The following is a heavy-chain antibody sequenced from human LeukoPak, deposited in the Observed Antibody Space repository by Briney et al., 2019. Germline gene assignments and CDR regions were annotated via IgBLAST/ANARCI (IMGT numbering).Heavy chain of an antibody. J-gene: IGHJ5*02. CDR3: ARDRGATWYNWFDP. V-gene: IGHV3-7*01. CDR2: IKQDGSEK. Sequence: GGSLRLACAASGFTFSSYWMSWVRQAPGKGLEWVANIKQDGSEKYYVDSVKGRFTISRDNAKNSLYLQMNSLRAEDTAVYYCARDRGATWYNWFDPWGQGTLVTVSS. CDR1: GFTFSSYW. D-gene: IGHD2-8*02.